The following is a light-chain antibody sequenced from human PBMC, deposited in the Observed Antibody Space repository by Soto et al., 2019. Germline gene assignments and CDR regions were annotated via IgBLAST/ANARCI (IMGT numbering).Light chain of an antibody. CDR1: QSVSSN. CDR2: GAS. V-gene: IGKV3-15*01. Sequence: EVVMTQSPATLSVSPGERATLSCRASQSVSSNFAWYQLRPGQAPRLLIYGASTRATVIPARFSGSGSGTEFTLTISSLQSEDFALYYCQQYNKWPLFTFGPGTRVDI. J-gene: IGKJ3*01. CDR3: QQYNKWPLFT.